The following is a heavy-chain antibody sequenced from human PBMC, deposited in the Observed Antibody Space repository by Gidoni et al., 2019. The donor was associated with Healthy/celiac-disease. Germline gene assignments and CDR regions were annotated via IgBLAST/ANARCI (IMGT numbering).Heavy chain of an antibody. J-gene: IGHJ5*02. V-gene: IGHV4-39*07. CDR2: IYYSGST. D-gene: IGHD1-1*01. CDR1: GGSISSSSSY. CDR3: ARDVPTTNWFDP. Sequence: QLQLHESGPGLVKPSETLSLTCTVSGGSISSSSSYWGWIRQPPGKGLEWIGSIYYSGSTYYNPSLKSRVTISVDTSKNQFSLKLSSVTAADTAVYYCARDVPTTNWFDPWGQGTLVTVSS.